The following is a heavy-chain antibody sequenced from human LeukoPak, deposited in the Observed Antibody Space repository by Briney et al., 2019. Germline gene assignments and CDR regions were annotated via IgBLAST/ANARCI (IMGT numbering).Heavy chain of an antibody. V-gene: IGHV5-51*01. Sequence: GESLKISRKGSGYSFTNYWIGWVRQMPGKGLEWMGIIYPGDSDTRYSPSFQGQVTISADKSINTAYLHWSSLKASDTAMYYCTSTYYYGSGSPWGQGTLVTVSS. J-gene: IGHJ5*02. CDR3: TSTYYYGSGSP. CDR2: IYPGDSDT. D-gene: IGHD3-10*01. CDR1: GYSFTNYW.